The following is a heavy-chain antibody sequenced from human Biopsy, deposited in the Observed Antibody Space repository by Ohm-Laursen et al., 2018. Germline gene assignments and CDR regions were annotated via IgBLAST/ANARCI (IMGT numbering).Heavy chain of an antibody. V-gene: IGHV4-59*05. CDR1: GVSISTYY. CDR3: ARQDGGYCSGGSCLRSWYFDL. D-gene: IGHD2-15*01. CDR2: DYYSGSN. Sequence: SDTLSLTCTVSGVSISTYYWSWIRQSPGKGLEWVGSDYYSGSNYYNPSLKSRITVSVDRSKNQFSLKLKPVTAADTAVYYCARQDGGYCSGGSCLRSWYFDLWGRGTLVTVSS. J-gene: IGHJ2*01.